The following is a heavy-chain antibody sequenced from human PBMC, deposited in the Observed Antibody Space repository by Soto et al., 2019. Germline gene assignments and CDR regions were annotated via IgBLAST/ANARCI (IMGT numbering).Heavy chain of an antibody. J-gene: IGHJ4*02. Sequence: SETLSLTCTVSGGSISSGDYYWSWIRQPPGKGLEWIGYIYYSGSTYYNPSLKSRVTISVDTSKNQFSLKLSSVTAADTAVYYCARHNYDFWSGTPDHPYDYWGQGTLVTVSS. V-gene: IGHV4-30-4*01. CDR1: GGSISSGDYY. CDR3: ARHNYDFWSGTPDHPYDY. D-gene: IGHD3-3*01. CDR2: IYYSGST.